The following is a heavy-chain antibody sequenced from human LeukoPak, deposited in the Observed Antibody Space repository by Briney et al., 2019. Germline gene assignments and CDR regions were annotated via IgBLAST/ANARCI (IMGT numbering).Heavy chain of an antibody. Sequence: SGTPSLTCTVSGDSINSLDLWSWVRQPPGKGLEWIGEVYLSGTTHSNPSVKSRVTISIDKSKNQFFLNLSSVTAADTAVYYCAGLVGRYSSGLYYYYFDYWGQGTLVTVSS. V-gene: IGHV4-4*02. CDR1: GDSINSLDL. D-gene: IGHD3-22*01. CDR2: VYLSGTT. J-gene: IGHJ4*02. CDR3: AGLVGRYSSGLYYYYFDY.